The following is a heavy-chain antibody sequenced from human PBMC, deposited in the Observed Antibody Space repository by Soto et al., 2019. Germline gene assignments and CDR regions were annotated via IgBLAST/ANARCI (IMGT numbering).Heavy chain of an antibody. D-gene: IGHD3-22*01. CDR1: GFTFSSYG. J-gene: IGHJ4*02. CDR2: ISYDGSNK. Sequence: QVQLVESGGGVVQPGRSLRLSCAASGFTFSSYGMHWVRQAPGKGLEWVAVISYDGSNKYYADSVKGRFTISRDNSKNSLYLQMNSLRAEDTAVYYWAKGISSGYFYWGQGTLVTVSS. CDR3: AKGISSGYFY. V-gene: IGHV3-30*18.